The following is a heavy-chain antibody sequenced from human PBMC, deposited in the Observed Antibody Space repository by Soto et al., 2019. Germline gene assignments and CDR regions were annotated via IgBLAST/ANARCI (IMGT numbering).Heavy chain of an antibody. CDR2: ISAYNGNT. J-gene: IGHJ6*02. CDR1: GYTFTSYG. V-gene: IGHV1-18*01. D-gene: IGHD3-22*01. Sequence: ASVKVSCKASGYTFTSYGISWVRQAPGQGLEWMGWISAYNGNTNYAQKLQGRVTMTTETSTSTAYMELRSLRSDDTAVYYCASGGYYDSSGYYSLPDYYYYGMDVWGQGTTVTVSS. CDR3: ASGGYYDSSGYYSLPDYYYYGMDV.